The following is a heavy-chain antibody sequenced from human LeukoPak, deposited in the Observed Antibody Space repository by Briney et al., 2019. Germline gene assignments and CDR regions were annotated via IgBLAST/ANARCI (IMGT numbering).Heavy chain of an antibody. CDR3: ARAPALANWFDP. D-gene: IGHD6-6*01. V-gene: IGHV1-46*01. J-gene: IGHJ5*02. Sequence: KFQGRVTMTRDTSTSTVYMELSSLRSEDTAVYYCARAPALANWFDPWGQGTLVTVSS.